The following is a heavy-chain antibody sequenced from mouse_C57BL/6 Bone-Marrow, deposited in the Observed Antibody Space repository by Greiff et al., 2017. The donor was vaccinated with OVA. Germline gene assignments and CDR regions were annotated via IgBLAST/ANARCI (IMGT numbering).Heavy chain of an antibody. J-gene: IGHJ1*03. V-gene: IGHV1-9*01. Sequence: VQLQQSGAELLKPGASVKLSCKATGYTFTGYWIEWVKQRPGHGLEWIGEILPGSGSTNYNEKFKGKATFTADTSSNTAYMQLSSLTTEDSAIYYCASPIYYYGRGYFDVWGTGTTVTVSS. CDR2: ILPGSGST. CDR1: GYTFTGYW. D-gene: IGHD1-1*01. CDR3: ASPIYYYGRGYFDV.